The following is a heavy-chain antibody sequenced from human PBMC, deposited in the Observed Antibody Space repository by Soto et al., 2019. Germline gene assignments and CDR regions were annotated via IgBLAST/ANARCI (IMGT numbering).Heavy chain of an antibody. D-gene: IGHD3-22*01. CDR3: ERDILGSKITMTHVFDI. J-gene: IGHJ3*02. CDR1: GFTVSSNY. Sequence: GGSLRLSCAASGFTVSSNYMSWVRQAPGKGLEWVSVIYSGGSTYYADSVKGRFTISRHNSKNTLYLQMNSLRAEDTAVYYFERDILGSKITMTHVFDIWGKGTMVPVSS. CDR2: IYSGGST. V-gene: IGHV3-53*04.